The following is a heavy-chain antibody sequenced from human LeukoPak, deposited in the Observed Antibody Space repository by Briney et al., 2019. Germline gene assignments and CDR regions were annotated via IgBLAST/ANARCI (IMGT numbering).Heavy chain of an antibody. D-gene: IGHD2-15*01. CDR2: IYYNGST. CDR1: GSSIISYY. Sequence: SETLSLTCTVSGSSIISYYWSWIRQPPGKGLEWIGYIYYNGSTNYNPSLKSRVTISVDTSRNQFSLKLNSVTAADTAVYYCARRGGFYCRGATCYHYYFDYWGQGALVTVSS. J-gene: IGHJ4*02. V-gene: IGHV4-59*08. CDR3: ARRGGFYCRGATCYHYYFDY.